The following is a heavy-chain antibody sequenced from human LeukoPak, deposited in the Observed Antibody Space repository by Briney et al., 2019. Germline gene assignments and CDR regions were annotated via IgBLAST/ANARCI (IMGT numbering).Heavy chain of an antibody. CDR3: AKDDAWLRFGE. Sequence: SGGSLRLSCAASGFTFISYGMSWVRQGPGKGLEWVSAISGTGDTTYYADSVKGRFTISRDNSKNTLYLEVISLTAEDTAVYYCAKDDAWLRFGEWSQGTLVTVSS. CDR2: ISGTGDTT. J-gene: IGHJ4*02. D-gene: IGHD3-10*01. CDR1: GFTFISYG. V-gene: IGHV3-23*01.